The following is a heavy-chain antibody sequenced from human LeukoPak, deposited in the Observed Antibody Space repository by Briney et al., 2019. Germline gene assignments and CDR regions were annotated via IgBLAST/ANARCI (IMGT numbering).Heavy chain of an antibody. J-gene: IGHJ4*02. CDR2: INHSGST. CDR1: GGSFSGYY. CDR3: ARHSFWYSYYFDY. D-gene: IGHD6-13*01. V-gene: IGHV4-34*01. Sequence: SETLSLTCAVYGGSFSGYYWSWIRQPPGKGLEWIGEINHSGSTNYNPSLKSRVTISVDTSKNQFSLKLSSVTAADTAVYYCARHSFWYSYYFDYWGQGTLVTVSS.